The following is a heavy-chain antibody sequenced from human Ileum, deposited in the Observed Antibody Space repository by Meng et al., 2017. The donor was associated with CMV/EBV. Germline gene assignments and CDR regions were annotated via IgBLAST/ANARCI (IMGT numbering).Heavy chain of an antibody. D-gene: IGHD3-16*02. Sequence: HASGVEPLQASAILSLICEVYGGSSRVYACSWRQQSPGTGVQCIVECSDVEKSNSHPSIARLATIQQDTYKNQFPTMLNSVTVADSAVYCGARGRFRYPDCFDLWGQGTLVTVSS. CDR3: ARGRFRYPDCFDL. J-gene: IGHJ5*02. CDR1: GGSSRVYA. V-gene: IGHV4-34*01. CDR2: CSDVEKS.